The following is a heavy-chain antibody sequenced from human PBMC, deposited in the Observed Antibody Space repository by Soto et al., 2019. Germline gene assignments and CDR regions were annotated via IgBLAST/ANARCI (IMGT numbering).Heavy chain of an antibody. D-gene: IGHD2-2*01. CDR3: ARDLHQMLSHKHYYYYLAV. Sequence: QVQLVESVGDLVKPGGSLRLSCVASGFSFSDYSMTWMRQAPGGGLDFVAVISNTAITDYYADSVKGRLTISRDNARNSVYVQMDSLRAEDAAVYYSARDLHQMLSHKHYYYYLAVWGTGTTVTVSS. V-gene: IGHV3-11*01. J-gene: IGHJ6*03. CDR2: ISNTAITD. CDR1: GFSFSDYS.